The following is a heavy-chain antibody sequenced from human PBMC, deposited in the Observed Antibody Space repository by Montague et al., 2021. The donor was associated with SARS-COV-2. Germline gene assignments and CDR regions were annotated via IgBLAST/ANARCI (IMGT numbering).Heavy chain of an antibody. D-gene: IGHD3-22*01. CDR1: GGSVSSGSYY. Sequence: TLSLTCTVSGGSVSSGSYYWSWIRQPAGKGLEWIGRICTSGSSNYNPSLKSRVTISVDTSTNQFSLKVSSVTAADTAVYYCARERSADYYDGSGYHSYKYGMDVWGQGTTVTVSS. J-gene: IGHJ6*02. V-gene: IGHV4-61*02. CDR3: ARERSADYYDGSGYHSYKYGMDV. CDR2: ICTSGSS.